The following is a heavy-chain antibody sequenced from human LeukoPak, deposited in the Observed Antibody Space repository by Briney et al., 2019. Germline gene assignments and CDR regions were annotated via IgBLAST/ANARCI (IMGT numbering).Heavy chain of an antibody. D-gene: IGHD2-2*01. CDR3: ASAPSLGYCSSSAICDAFDI. CDR2: IIPIFGAP. V-gene: IGHV1-69*05. CDR1: GVTFSSYA. J-gene: IGHJ3*02. Sequence: SSVKVSCKASGVTFSSYAISWVRQAPGQGLEWMGGIIPIFGAPVYAQKFRGKVTITTDESTSTAYMELSGLRSEDTAVYYCASAPSLGYCSSSAICDAFDIWGQGTMVTVSS.